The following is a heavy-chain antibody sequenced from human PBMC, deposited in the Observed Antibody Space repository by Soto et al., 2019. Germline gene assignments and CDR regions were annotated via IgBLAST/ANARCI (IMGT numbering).Heavy chain of an antibody. CDR2: ISGSGGST. Sequence: GGSLRLSCAASGFTFSSYAMSWVRQAPGKGLEWVSAISGSGGSTHYADSVKGRFTISRDNSKNTLFLQMNSLRAADTAVYYCARASTTVTTLDYWGQGTLVTVSS. CDR1: GFTFSSYA. J-gene: IGHJ4*02. CDR3: ARASTTVTTLDY. V-gene: IGHV3-23*01. D-gene: IGHD4-17*01.